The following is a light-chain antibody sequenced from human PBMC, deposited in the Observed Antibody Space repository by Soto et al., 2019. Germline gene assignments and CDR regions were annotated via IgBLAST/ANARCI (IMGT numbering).Light chain of an antibody. J-gene: IGKJ5*01. CDR3: QQSYSTTIT. CDR2: AAS. CDR1: QSISNY. Sequence: DIQMTQSPPSLSASVGDRVTVTCRASQSISNYLNWYQQKPGKAPKLLIYAASSLQSGVPSRFSGSGSGTEFTPTISSLQPEDFATYFCQQSYSTTITFCNGTRLDI. V-gene: IGKV1-39*01.